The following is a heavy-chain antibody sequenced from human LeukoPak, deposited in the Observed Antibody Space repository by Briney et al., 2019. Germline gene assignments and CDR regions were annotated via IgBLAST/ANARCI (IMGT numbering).Heavy chain of an antibody. D-gene: IGHD4-17*01. J-gene: IGHJ3*02. Sequence: GGSLRLSCAASGFTFSSCGMHWVRQAPGKGLEWVSFIRYDGSNKYYADSVKGRFTISRDNSKNTLYLQMNRLRAEDTAVYYCAKDTTTVTGHAFDIWGQGTMVTVSS. V-gene: IGHV3-30*02. CDR3: AKDTTTVTGHAFDI. CDR2: IRYDGSNK. CDR1: GFTFSSCG.